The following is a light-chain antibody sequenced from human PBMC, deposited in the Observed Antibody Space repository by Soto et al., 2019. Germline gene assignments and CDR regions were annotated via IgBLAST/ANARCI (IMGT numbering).Light chain of an antibody. J-gene: IGKJ3*01. Sequence: EIVLTQSPCTLSLSPGEGAALSCRASQSVSNSNLAWYQQKPGQAPRLLIYDASYRATGIPARFSGSGSGTDFTLTISSLEPEDFAVYYCQQRRTFGPGTKVDIK. CDR1: QSVSNSN. V-gene: IGKV3-11*01. CDR3: QQRRT. CDR2: DAS.